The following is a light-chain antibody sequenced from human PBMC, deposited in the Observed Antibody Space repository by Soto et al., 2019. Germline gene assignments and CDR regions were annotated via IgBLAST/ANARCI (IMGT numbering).Light chain of an antibody. Sequence: EVLMTQSPATLSTSPGEVATLSCRASQGVGRSVAWYQQTPGQSPRLLIYSASTRASGVPARFSGSGSGTEFTLTVSSLQSEDFAVYSCQQYYYWPLTFGGGTKVEIK. V-gene: IGKV3-15*01. CDR2: SAS. J-gene: IGKJ4*01. CDR1: QGVGRS. CDR3: QQYYYWPLT.